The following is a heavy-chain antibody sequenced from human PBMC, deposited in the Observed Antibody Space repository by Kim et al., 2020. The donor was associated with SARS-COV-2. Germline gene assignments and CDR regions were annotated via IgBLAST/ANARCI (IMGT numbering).Heavy chain of an antibody. D-gene: IGHD3-10*01. Sequence: GGSLRLSCTASGFTFSGHGLHWVRQAPGKGLEWVTGISYDGSNRYYADSVQGRFTISRDNSKNTLYVQMNSLRVEDTAVYYCARAYGSGNYLFYFDSWGQGTLVTVSS. V-gene: IGHV3-30*04. CDR2: ISYDGSNR. J-gene: IGHJ4*02. CDR3: ARAYGSGNYLFYFDS. CDR1: GFTFSGHG.